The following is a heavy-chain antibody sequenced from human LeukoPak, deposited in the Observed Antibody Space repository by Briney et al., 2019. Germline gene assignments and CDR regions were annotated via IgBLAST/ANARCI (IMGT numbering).Heavy chain of an antibody. CDR2: ITGNADRI. J-gene: IGHJ4*02. CDR1: GFTFSNAW. Sequence: GGSLRLSCAASGFTFSNAWMSWVRQAPGMGLEWVSGITGNADRIEYADSVKGRFTISRDNSKNTLYLQMNSLSVDDTALYYCAKDSCSGGSCYPDYYFDHWGQGTLVTVSS. CDR3: AKDSCSGGSCYPDYYFDH. D-gene: IGHD2-15*01. V-gene: IGHV3-23*01.